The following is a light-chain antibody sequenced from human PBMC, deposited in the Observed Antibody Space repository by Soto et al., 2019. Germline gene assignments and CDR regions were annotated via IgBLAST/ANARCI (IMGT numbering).Light chain of an antibody. CDR1: RSDVGGSNY. J-gene: IGLJ2*01. CDR3: SSYAGNTFFVR. Sequence: QSALTQPPSASGSPGQSVTISCTGTRSDVGGSNYVSWYQQYPGKAPKLMIYEVNKRPSGVPARFSGSKSGNTASLAVSGLQAEDEGDDYRSSYAGNTFFVRFGGGTQLTV. V-gene: IGLV2-8*01. CDR2: EVN.